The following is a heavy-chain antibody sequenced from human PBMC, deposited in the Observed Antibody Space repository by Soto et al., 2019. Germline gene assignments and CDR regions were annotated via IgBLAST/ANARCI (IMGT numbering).Heavy chain of an antibody. J-gene: IGHJ6*02. CDR1: GGSISSGDYY. V-gene: IGHV4-30-4*01. CDR2: IYYSGST. CDR3: ARDRALDVFMYGMDV. D-gene: IGHD2-21*01. Sequence: SETLSLTCTVSGGSISSGDYYWSWIRQPPGKGLEWIGYIYYSGSTYYNPSLKSRVTISVDASKNQFSLKLSSVTAADTAVYYCARDRALDVFMYGMDVWGQGTTVTVSS.